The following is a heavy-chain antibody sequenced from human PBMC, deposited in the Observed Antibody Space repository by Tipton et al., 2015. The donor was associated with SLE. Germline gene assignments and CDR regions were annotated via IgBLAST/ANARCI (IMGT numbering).Heavy chain of an antibody. Sequence: TLSLTCTVSGDSFSSGSSSWNWVRQPAGKGLEWIGLIYKSGITNYNPSLQSRVTLSVDMSKNQFSLRLSSVTAADTGVYYCVKSVVVVSPRDYYYYMDVWGKGTTVTVSS. CDR2: IYKSGIT. CDR1: GDSFSSGSSS. J-gene: IGHJ6*03. V-gene: IGHV4-61*02. D-gene: IGHD2-15*01. CDR3: VKSVVVVSPRDYYYYMDV.